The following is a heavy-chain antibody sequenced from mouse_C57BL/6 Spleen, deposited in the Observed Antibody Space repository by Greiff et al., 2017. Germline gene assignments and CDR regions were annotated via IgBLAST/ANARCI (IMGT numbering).Heavy chain of an antibody. V-gene: IGHV5-9-1*02. Sequence: EVQGVESGEGLVKPGGSLKLSCAASGFTFSSYAMSWVRQTPEKRLEWVAYISSGGDYIYYADTVKGRFTISRDNARNTLYLQMSSLKSEDTAMYYCTYYDYDGGYYAMDYWGQGTSVTVSS. CDR1: GFTFSSYA. CDR2: ISSGGDYI. CDR3: TYYDYDGGYYAMDY. J-gene: IGHJ4*01. D-gene: IGHD2-4*01.